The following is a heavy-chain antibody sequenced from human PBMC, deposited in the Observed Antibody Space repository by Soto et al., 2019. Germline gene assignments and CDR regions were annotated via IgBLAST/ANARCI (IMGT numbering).Heavy chain of an antibody. V-gene: IGHV1-2*02. CDR1: GYTFTGYY. J-gene: IGHJ6*02. Sequence: AASVKVSCKASGYTFTGYYMHWVRQAPGQGLEWMGWINPNSGGTNYAQKFQGRVTMTRDTSISTAYMELSRLRSDDTAVYYCARNGREQWLVLGYYYYGMDVWGQGTTVTVSS. CDR2: INPNSGGT. CDR3: ARNGREQWLVLGYYYYGMDV. D-gene: IGHD6-19*01.